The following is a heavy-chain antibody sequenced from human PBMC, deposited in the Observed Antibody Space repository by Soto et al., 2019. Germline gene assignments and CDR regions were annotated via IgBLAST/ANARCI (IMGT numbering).Heavy chain of an antibody. Sequence: QVQLVESGGGVVQPGRSLRLSCAASGFTFSSYGMHWVRQAPGKGLEWVAVISYDGSNKYYADSVKGRFTISRDYSKNTLYLQMNSLRAEDTAVYYCAKVSSSETAFDYWGQGTLVTVSS. D-gene: IGHD2-21*02. CDR2: ISYDGSNK. J-gene: IGHJ4*02. V-gene: IGHV3-30*18. CDR3: AKVSSSETAFDY. CDR1: GFTFSSYG.